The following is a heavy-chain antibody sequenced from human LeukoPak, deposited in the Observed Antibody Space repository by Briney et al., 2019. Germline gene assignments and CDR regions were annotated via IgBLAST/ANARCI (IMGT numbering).Heavy chain of an antibody. CDR3: ARRFDC. Sequence: QTGGSLRLSCAASGFTFSSYWMSWVRQAPGKGLEWVSYISETGRTIYYADSVKGRFTTSRDNAKNSLYLQMNSLRAEDTAVYYCARRFDCWGPGTLVTVSS. V-gene: IGHV3-48*01. CDR1: GFTFSSYW. J-gene: IGHJ4*02. CDR2: ISETGRTI.